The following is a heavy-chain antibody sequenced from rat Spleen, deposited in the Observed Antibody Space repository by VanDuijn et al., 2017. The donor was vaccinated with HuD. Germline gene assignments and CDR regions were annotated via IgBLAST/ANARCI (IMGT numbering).Heavy chain of an antibody. V-gene: IGHV5-7*01. J-gene: IGHJ2*01. CDR2: ISYDGRRT. CDR1: GFTFRDYN. CDR3: TRGGYFRY. D-gene: IGHD2-5*01. Sequence: EVQLVESGGDLVQPGRSVRLSCAASGFTFRDYNMAWVRQAPKKGLEWVATISYDGRRTNYRDSVKGRFTISRDTAQNILYLQMNSPRSEDTATYYCTRGGYFRYWGQGVMVTVSS.